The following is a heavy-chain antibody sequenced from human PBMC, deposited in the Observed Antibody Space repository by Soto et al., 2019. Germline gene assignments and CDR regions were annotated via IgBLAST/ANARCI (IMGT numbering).Heavy chain of an antibody. CDR2: ISYDGSNK. J-gene: IGHJ3*02. CDR1: VFTFSSYA. Sequence: GGSLRLSCAASVFTFSSYAMHWVRQAPGKGLEWVAVISYDGSNKYYADSVKGRFTISRDNSKNTLYLQMNSLRAEDTAVYYCAREPYANDAFDIWGQGTMVTVSS. CDR3: AREPYANDAFDI. V-gene: IGHV3-30-3*01. D-gene: IGHD2-2*01.